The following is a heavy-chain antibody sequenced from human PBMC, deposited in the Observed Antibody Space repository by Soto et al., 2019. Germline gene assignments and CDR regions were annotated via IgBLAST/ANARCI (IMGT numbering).Heavy chain of an antibody. D-gene: IGHD6-19*01. J-gene: IGHJ4*02. CDR3: ARDDVGSAWPY. Sequence: QVQLVQSGADVKKPGASVKVSCKTSGYNFIENAVHWVRQAPGQGLEWMGWINCDNGNTKYSRKMQGRLTIARDKSATTVYMELSALTSEDTAFYFCARDDVGSAWPYWGQGTLVSVSS. V-gene: IGHV1-3*01. CDR2: INCDNGNT. CDR1: GYNFIENA.